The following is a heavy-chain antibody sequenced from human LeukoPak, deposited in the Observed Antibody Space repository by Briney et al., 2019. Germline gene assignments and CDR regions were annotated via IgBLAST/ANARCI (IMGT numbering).Heavy chain of an antibody. Sequence: GGSLRLSCAASGFTFSSHPMHWVRQAPGKELEWVAVISNDGRSKYYADSAQGRITISRDNSKNTLHLQMNSLRAEDTAVYYCARAVTTPVGYHYYMDVWGKGTTVTVSS. CDR1: GFTFSSHP. V-gene: IGHV3-30*01. CDR3: ARAVTTPVGYHYYMDV. CDR2: ISNDGRSK. D-gene: IGHD4-17*01. J-gene: IGHJ6*03.